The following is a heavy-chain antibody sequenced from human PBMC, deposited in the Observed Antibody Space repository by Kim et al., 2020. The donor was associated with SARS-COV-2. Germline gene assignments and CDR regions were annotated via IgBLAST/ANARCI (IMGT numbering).Heavy chain of an antibody. J-gene: IGHJ4*02. CDR2: INHSGST. V-gene: IGHV4-34*01. CDR1: GGSFSGYY. D-gene: IGHD6-13*01. CDR3: ARVLRSIAAAGIRTRMGFDY. Sequence: SETLSLTCAVYGGSFSGYYWSWIRQPPGKGLEWIGEINHSGSTNYNPSLKSRVTISVDTSKNQFSLKLSSVTAADTAVYYCARVLRSIAAAGIRTRMGFDYWGQGTLVTVSS.